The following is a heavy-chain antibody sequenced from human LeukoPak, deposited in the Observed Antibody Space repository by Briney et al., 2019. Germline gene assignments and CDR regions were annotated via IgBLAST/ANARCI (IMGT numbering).Heavy chain of an antibody. CDR3: ARRGNWGWYFDY. CDR1: GGSISSGSYY. CDR2: IYTSGST. V-gene: IGHV4-61*02. D-gene: IGHD7-27*01. Sequence: SETLSLTCTVSGGSISSGSYYWSWIRQPAGKGLEWIGRIYTSGSTNYNPSLKSRVTISVDTSKNQFSLKLSSVTAADTAVYYCARRGNWGWYFDYWGQGTLVTVSS. J-gene: IGHJ4*02.